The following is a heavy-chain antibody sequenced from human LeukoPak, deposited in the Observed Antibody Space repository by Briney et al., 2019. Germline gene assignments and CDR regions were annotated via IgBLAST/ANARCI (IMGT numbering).Heavy chain of an antibody. D-gene: IGHD1-7*01. Sequence: SKTLSLTCAVYGGSFSGYYWSWIHQPPGKGLEWIGEINHSGSTNYNPSLKSRVTISVDTSKNQFSLKLSSVTAADTAVYYCARIRYNWNYAADYWGQGTLVTVSS. CDR1: GGSFSGYY. V-gene: IGHV4-34*01. CDR3: ARIRYNWNYAADY. J-gene: IGHJ4*02. CDR2: INHSGST.